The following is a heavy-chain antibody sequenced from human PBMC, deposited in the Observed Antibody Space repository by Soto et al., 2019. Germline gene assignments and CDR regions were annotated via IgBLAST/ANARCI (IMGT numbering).Heavy chain of an antibody. J-gene: IGHJ4*02. CDR2: IYYSGST. V-gene: IGHV4-59*01. CDR3: ARVSPCYYDSSGYYYTFDY. CDR1: GGSISSYY. D-gene: IGHD3-22*01. Sequence: SETLSLTCTVSGGSISSYYCSWIRQHPGKGLEWIGYIYYSGSTNYNPSLKSRVTISVDTSKNQFSLKLRSVTAAETAVYYCARVSPCYYDSSGYYYTFDYWGQGILVTVSS.